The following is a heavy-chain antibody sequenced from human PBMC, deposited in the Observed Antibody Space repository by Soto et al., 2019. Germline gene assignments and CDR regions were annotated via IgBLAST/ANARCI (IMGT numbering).Heavy chain of an antibody. V-gene: IGHV1-2*02. CDR1: GYTFTGYY. Sequence: ASVKVSCKASGYTFTGYYMHWVRQAPGQGLEWMGWINPNSGGTNYAQKFQGRVTMTRDTSISTAYVELSRLGSDDTAVYYCATAPNFWSPTYYGMDVWGQGTTVTVSS. J-gene: IGHJ6*02. CDR2: INPNSGGT. CDR3: ATAPNFWSPTYYGMDV. D-gene: IGHD3-3*01.